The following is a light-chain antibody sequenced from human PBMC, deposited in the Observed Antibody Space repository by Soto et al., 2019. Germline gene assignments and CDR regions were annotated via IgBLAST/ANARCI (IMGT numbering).Light chain of an antibody. J-gene: IGKJ5*01. CDR2: GAS. CDR3: QPYCNSPT. Sequence: EIVLTQSPGTLSLFPGERATLSCRASQSLTTRYLAWYQQKPGQAPRLLIYGASSWATGIPDRFSGSESGTDFTLAISRLQPDDFAVYYCQPYCNSPTFGKGTRLVIK. V-gene: IGKV3-20*01. CDR1: QSLTTRY.